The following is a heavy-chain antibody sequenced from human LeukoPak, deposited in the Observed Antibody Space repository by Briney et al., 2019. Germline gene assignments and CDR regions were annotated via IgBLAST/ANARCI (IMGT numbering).Heavy chain of an antibody. CDR2: INWNGGST. CDR1: GFTFDDYG. Sequence: PGGSLRLSCAASGFTFDDYGMSWVRQAPGKGLEWVSGINWNGGSTGYADSVKGRFTISRDNAKNSLYLQMNSLRAEDTALYYCASVVRLRYRGDGAYYFDYWGQGTLVTVSS. V-gene: IGHV3-20*04. D-gene: IGHD5-12*01. CDR3: ASVVRLRYRGDGAYYFDY. J-gene: IGHJ4*02.